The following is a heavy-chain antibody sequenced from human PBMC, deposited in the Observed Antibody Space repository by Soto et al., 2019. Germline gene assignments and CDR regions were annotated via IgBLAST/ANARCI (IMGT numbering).Heavy chain of an antibody. V-gene: IGHV3-73*01. Sequence: EVQLVESGGGLVQPGGSLKLSCAASGFTFSGSAMHWVRQASGKGLEWVGRIRSKANSYATAYAASVKGRFTISRDDSKNTAYLQMNSLKTEDTAVYYCTRRRAAGSNGDYFDYWGQGTLVTVSS. CDR3: TRRRAAGSNGDYFDY. CDR2: IRSKANSYAT. J-gene: IGHJ4*02. D-gene: IGHD4-4*01. CDR1: GFTFSGSA.